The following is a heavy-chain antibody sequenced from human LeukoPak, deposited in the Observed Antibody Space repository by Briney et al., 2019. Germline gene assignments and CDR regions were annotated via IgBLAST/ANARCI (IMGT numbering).Heavy chain of an antibody. CDR2: IYHSGST. CDR3: ATDPPYSGWYSLNY. D-gene: IGHD6-19*01. J-gene: IGHJ4*02. Sequence: SETLSLTCTVSGGSISCYYWSWIRQPPGKGLEWIGSIYHSGSTYYNPSLKSRVTISVDTSKNQFSLKLSSVTAADTAVYYCATDPPYSGWYSLNYWGQGTLVTVSS. CDR1: GGSISCYY. V-gene: IGHV4-38-2*02.